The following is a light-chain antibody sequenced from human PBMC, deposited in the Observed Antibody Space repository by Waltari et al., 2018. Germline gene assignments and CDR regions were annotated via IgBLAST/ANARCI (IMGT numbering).Light chain of an antibody. CDR1: SGSVSTTSY. CDR2: TGN. V-gene: IGLV8-61*01. CDR3: ALYMGSGIWV. Sequence: QTVVTQEPSLSVSPGGTVTLTCALSSGSVSTTSYATWYQQPPGPPPRPPVYTGNALSSGVPDGFSGSILGNTAALTITGAQADDGSDYYCALYMGSGIWVFGGGTKLTVL. J-gene: IGLJ3*02.